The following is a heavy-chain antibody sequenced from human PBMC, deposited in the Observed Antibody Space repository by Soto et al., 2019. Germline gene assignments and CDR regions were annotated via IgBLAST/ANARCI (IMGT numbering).Heavy chain of an antibody. J-gene: IGHJ5*02. CDR3: ARDKXADYYDSSGYKRNWFDP. Sequence: PGGSLRLSCAASGFTFSSYAMHWVRQAPGKGLEWVAVISYDGSNKYYADSVKGRFTISRDNSKNTLYLQMNSLRAEDTAVYYCARDKXADYYDSSGYKRNWFDPWGRGTLVTVSS. V-gene: IGHV3-30-3*01. D-gene: IGHD3-22*01. CDR1: GFTFSSYA. CDR2: ISYDGSNK.